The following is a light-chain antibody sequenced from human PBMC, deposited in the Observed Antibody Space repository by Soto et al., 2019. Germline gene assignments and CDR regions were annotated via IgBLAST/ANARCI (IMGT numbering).Light chain of an antibody. J-gene: IGLJ1*01. V-gene: IGLV2-14*01. CDR1: NSDIGAYNY. CDR2: VVR. Sequence: QSALTQPASVSGSPGQSITFSCTGTNSDIGAYNYVSWYQQHPGKAPKLMIYVVRNRPSGVSNRFAGSKSGSTASLTISGLQAEDEADYYCTSDTSSSTLVFGTGTKVTVL. CDR3: TSDTSSSTLV.